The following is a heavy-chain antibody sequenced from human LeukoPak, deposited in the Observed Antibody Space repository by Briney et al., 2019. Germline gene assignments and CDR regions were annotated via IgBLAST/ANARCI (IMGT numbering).Heavy chain of an antibody. CDR2: ISAYNGNT. Sequence: ASVKVSCKASGYTFTSYGISWVRQAPGQGLEWMGWISAYNGNTNYAQKLQGRVTMTTDTSTSTAYMELSRLRSDDTAVYYCARARRGDGYNRTYYFDYWGQGTLVTVSS. J-gene: IGHJ4*02. V-gene: IGHV1-18*01. D-gene: IGHD5-24*01. CDR1: GYTFTSYG. CDR3: ARARRGDGYNRTYYFDY.